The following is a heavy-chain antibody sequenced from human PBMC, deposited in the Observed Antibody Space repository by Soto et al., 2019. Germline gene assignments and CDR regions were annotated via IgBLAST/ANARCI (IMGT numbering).Heavy chain of an antibody. CDR2: ISYDGSNK. CDR3: AKDPGPTVAGTPAPVDY. CDR1: GFTFSSYG. J-gene: IGHJ4*02. D-gene: IGHD6-19*01. V-gene: IGHV3-30*18. Sequence: GGSLRLSCAASGFTFSSYGMHWVRQAPGKGLEWVAVISYDGSNKYYADSVKGRFTISRDNSKNTLYLQMNSLRAEDTAVYYCAKDPGPTVAGTPAPVDYWGQGTLVTVSS.